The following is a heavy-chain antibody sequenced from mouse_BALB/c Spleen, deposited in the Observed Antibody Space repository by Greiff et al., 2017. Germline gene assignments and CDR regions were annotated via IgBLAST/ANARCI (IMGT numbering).Heavy chain of an antibody. Sequence: VQLKESGPGLVKPSQSLSLTCTVTGYSITSDYAWNWIRQFPGNKLEWMGYISYSGSTSYNPSLKSRISITRDTSKNQFFLQLNSVTTEDTATYYCASGYDAWFAYWGQGTLVTVSA. CDR1: GYSITSDYA. J-gene: IGHJ3*01. CDR2: ISYSGST. D-gene: IGHD2-2*01. V-gene: IGHV3-2*02. CDR3: ASGYDAWFAY.